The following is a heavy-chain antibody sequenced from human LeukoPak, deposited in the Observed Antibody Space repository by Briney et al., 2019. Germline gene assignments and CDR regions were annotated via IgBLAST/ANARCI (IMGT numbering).Heavy chain of an antibody. Sequence: GASVKVSCKASGGTFSSYAISWVRQAPGQGLEWMGGIIPIFGTANYAQKFQGRVTITADESTSTAYMELSSLRSEDTAVYYCASGTYYDILTGYYNSEYYFDYWGQGTLVTVSS. CDR2: IIPIFGTA. CDR1: GGTFSSYA. CDR3: ASGTYYDILTGYYNSEYYFDY. V-gene: IGHV1-69*13. D-gene: IGHD3-9*01. J-gene: IGHJ4*02.